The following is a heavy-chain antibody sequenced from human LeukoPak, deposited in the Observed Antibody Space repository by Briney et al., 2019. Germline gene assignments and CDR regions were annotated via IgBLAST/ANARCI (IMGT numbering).Heavy chain of an antibody. CDR1: GYTFTSYG. CDR2: ISAYNGNT. J-gene: IGHJ4*02. CDR3: ARDRYYYGSGSYYNPPHY. Sequence: ASVKVSCKASGYTFTSYGISWLRQAPGQGLEWMGWISAYNGNTNYAQKLQGRVTMTTDTSTSTAYMELRSLRSDDTAVYYCARDRYYYGSGSYYNPPHYWGQGTLVTVSS. D-gene: IGHD3-10*01. V-gene: IGHV1-18*01.